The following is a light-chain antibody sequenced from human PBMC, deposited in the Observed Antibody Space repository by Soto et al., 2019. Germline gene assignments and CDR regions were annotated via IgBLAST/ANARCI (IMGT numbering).Light chain of an antibody. J-gene: IGLJ1*01. Sequence: HSALTQPASVSGSPGQSVTISCTGTSSDVGGYNYVSWYQQNAGKAPKLTIYDVSNRPSGVSDRFSGSKSGNTASLTISGLQAEDEADYYCSSYTSGTTRYVFGTGTKLTVL. CDR3: SSYTSGTTRYV. CDR2: DVS. CDR1: SSDVGGYNY. V-gene: IGLV2-14*03.